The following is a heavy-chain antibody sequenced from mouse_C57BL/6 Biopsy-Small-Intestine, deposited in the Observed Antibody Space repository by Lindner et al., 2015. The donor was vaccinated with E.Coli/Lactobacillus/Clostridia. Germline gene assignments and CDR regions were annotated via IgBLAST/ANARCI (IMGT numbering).Heavy chain of an antibody. J-gene: IGHJ1*03. V-gene: IGHV1-80*01. Sequence: VQLQESGPELVKPGASVKISCKASGYAFSSYWMNWVKQRPGKGLEWIGQIYPGDGDTNYNGKFKGKATLTADKSSSTAYMQLSSLTSEDSAVYFCAVGGITTVVIWYFDVWGTGTTVTVSS. D-gene: IGHD1-1*01. CDR1: GYAFSSYW. CDR3: AVGGITTVVIWYFDV. CDR2: IYPGDGDT.